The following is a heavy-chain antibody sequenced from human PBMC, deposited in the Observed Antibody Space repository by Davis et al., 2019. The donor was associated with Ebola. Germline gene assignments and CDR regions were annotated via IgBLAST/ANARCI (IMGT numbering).Heavy chain of an antibody. J-gene: IGHJ4*02. CDR1: GFTFSSYA. CDR3: ARDCYDFWSGYNY. Sequence: GESLKISCAASGFTFSSYAMSWVRQAPGKGLEWVANIKQDGSEKYYVDSVKGRFTISRDNAKNSLYLQMNSLRAEDTAVYYCARDCYDFWSGYNYWGQGTLVTVSS. D-gene: IGHD3-3*01. V-gene: IGHV3-7*01. CDR2: IKQDGSEK.